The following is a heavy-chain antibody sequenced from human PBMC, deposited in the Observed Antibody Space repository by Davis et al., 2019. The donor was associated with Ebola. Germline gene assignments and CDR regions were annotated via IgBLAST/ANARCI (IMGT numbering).Heavy chain of an antibody. D-gene: IGHD6-19*01. CDR3: ARQIRSSGYFDY. J-gene: IGHJ4*02. Sequence: GESLKISCKGSGYSFTSYWIGWVRQMPGKGLEWMGRIDPSDSYTNYSPSFQGHVTISADKSISTAYLQWSSLKASDTAVYYCARQIRSSGYFDYWGQGTLVTVSS. CDR2: IDPSDSYT. CDR1: GYSFTSYW. V-gene: IGHV5-10-1*01.